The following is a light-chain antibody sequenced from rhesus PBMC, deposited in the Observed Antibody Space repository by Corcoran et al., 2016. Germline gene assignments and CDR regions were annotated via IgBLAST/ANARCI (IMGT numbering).Light chain of an antibody. Sequence: DTQMSQSPSSLSASVGDKVTITCRASQDITTALAWYQQKPGKAPKLLVYAASTLETGVPSRFSGTGSGTDVSLTISNLQPDDFATYYCQQGYSTPLTFGGGTKVDLK. CDR2: AAS. V-gene: IGKV1-33*02. J-gene: IGKJ4*01. CDR1: QDITTA. CDR3: QQGYSTPLT.